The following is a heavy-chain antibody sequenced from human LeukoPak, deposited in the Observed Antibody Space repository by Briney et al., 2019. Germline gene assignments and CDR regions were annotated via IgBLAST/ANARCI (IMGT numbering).Heavy chain of an antibody. CDR1: GFTFSSYA. CDR3: AKGGPLSSSWTPNDFDY. Sequence: GGSLRLSCAASGFTFSSYAMSWVRQAPGKGLEWVSAISGSGGSTYYADSVKGRFTISRDNSKNTLYLQMNSLRAEDTAVYYCAKGGPLSSSWTPNDFDYWGQGTLVTVSS. D-gene: IGHD6-13*01. V-gene: IGHV3-23*01. CDR2: ISGSGGST. J-gene: IGHJ4*02.